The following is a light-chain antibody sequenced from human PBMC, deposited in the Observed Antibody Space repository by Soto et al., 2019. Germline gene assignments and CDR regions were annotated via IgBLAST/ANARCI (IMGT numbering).Light chain of an antibody. CDR2: KAS. Sequence: DIQMTQYPSTLSGSLGDRFTITCLSSQTISSWLAWYQQKPGKAPKLLIYKASTLKSGVPSRFSGSGSGTDFTLTISRLEPEDFAVYYCQQYGSSPTWTFGQGTKVDIK. CDR1: QTISSW. V-gene: IGKV1-5*03. CDR3: QQYGSSPTWT. J-gene: IGKJ1*01.